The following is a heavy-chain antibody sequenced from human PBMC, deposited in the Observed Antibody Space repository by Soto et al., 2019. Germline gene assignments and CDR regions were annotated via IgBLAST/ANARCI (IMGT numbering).Heavy chain of an antibody. J-gene: IGHJ5*01. CDR1: GFTFRSFT. D-gene: IGHD6-25*01. V-gene: IGHV3-21*01. CDR3: TRDASRDRSARGWFDS. CDR2: ISSNSAYI. Sequence: GGSLRLSCAASGFTFRSFTMNWVRQAPGKGLEWVSTISSNSAYIYYTDALRGRFTISRDNAKNSLHLQMNSLRAEDTAVYYCTRDASRDRSARGWFDSWGPGTPVTFS.